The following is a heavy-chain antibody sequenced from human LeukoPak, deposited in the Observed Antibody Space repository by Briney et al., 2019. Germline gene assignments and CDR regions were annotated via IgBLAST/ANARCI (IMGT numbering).Heavy chain of an antibody. CDR2: ISTYNGNT. CDR3: ARDGRFEGLSYCFDP. V-gene: IGHV1-18*01. D-gene: IGHD3-10*01. Sequence: ASVKVSCKASGYTFTSYGISWVRQAPGQGLEWMGWISTYNGNTNYAQKFQGRVTITADESTSTAYMQLSSLRSEDTAVYYCARDGRFEGLSYCFDPWGQGTLVTVSS. J-gene: IGHJ5*02. CDR1: GYTFTSYG.